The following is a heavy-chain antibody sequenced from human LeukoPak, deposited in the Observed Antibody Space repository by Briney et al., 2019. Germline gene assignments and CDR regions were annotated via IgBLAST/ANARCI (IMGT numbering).Heavy chain of an antibody. Sequence: GGSLRLSCAASGFTFSSYWMSWVCQAPGKGLEWVANIKQDGSEKYYVDSVKGRFTISRDNAKNSLYLQMNSLRAEDTAVYYCAKPYRTYYFDYWGQGTLVTVSS. CDR3: AKPYRTYYFDY. CDR2: IKQDGSEK. CDR1: GFTFSSYW. D-gene: IGHD1-1*01. J-gene: IGHJ4*02. V-gene: IGHV3-7*01.